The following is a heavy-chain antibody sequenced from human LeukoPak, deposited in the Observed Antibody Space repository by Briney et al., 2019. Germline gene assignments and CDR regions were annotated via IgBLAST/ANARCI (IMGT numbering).Heavy chain of an antibody. CDR3: TPTPELGDYYYGMDV. D-gene: IGHD7-27*01. Sequence: PGRSLRLSCAASGFTFSSYGMHWVRQASGKGLEWVGRIRSKANSYATAYAASVKGRFTISRDDSKNTAYLQMNSLKTEDTAVYYYTPTPELGDYYYGMDVWGQGTTVTVSS. V-gene: IGHV3-73*01. CDR1: GFTFSSYG. J-gene: IGHJ6*02. CDR2: IRSKANSYAT.